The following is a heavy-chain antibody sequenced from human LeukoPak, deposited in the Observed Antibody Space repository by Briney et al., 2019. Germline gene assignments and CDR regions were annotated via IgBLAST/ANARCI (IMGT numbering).Heavy chain of an antibody. J-gene: IGHJ5*02. CDR1: GGSFSGYY. CDR2: INHSGST. D-gene: IGHD1-26*01. V-gene: IGHV4-34*01. Sequence: PSETLPLTCAVYGGSFSGYYWSWLRQPPGRGLEWIGEINHSGSTNYNPSLKSRVTISVDTSKNQFSLKLSSVTAADTAVYYCARQRNGGSYESWFDPWGQGTLVTVSS. CDR3: ARQRNGGSYESWFDP.